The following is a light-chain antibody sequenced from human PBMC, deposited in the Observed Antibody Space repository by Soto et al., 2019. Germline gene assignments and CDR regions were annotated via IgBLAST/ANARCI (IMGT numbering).Light chain of an antibody. CDR2: GAS. V-gene: IGKV3-20*01. CDR3: QQYGSPIT. Sequence: EIVLTQSPGTLSLSPGERATLSCRASRSVSSSYLAWYQQKPGQAPRLLIYGASSRATGIPDRFSGSGSGTDFTLTISRLEPEDFAVYYCQQYGSPITFGGGTKVEIK. J-gene: IGKJ4*01. CDR1: RSVSSSY.